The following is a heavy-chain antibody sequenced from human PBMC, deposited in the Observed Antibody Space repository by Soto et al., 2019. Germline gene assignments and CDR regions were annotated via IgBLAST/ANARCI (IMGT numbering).Heavy chain of an antibody. V-gene: IGHV3-23*01. CDR2: ISGSDGKT. D-gene: IGHD2-15*01. CDR1: VFSFSSYA. CDR3: ARWSYLDY. J-gene: IGHJ4*02. Sequence: GGSLRLSCAASVFSFSSYAMSWLRQAPGKGLEWVSTISGSDGKTFYADSVKGRFSISRDTSDNMLYLHMNSLREDDTAVYYCARWSYLDYWGQGARITVSS.